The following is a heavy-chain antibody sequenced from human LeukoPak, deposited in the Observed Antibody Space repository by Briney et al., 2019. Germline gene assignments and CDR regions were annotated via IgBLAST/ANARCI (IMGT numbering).Heavy chain of an antibody. CDR1: GYTFTNYY. J-gene: IGHJ4*02. CDR3: ARHPSPQLHHFDY. D-gene: IGHD2-2*01. Sequence: ASVKVSCKASGYTFTNYYIHWMRQAPGQGLEWMGIINPTGDSTSYAQKFQARVTMTRDTSTNTVYMELSSLRSGDTAVYYCARHPSPQLHHFDYWGQGTLVTVSS. V-gene: IGHV1-46*01. CDR2: INPTGDST.